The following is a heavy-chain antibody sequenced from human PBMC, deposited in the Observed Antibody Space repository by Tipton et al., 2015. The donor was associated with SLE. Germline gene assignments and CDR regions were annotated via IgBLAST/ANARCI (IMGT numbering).Heavy chain of an antibody. V-gene: IGHV4-34*01. Sequence: TLSLTCTVPDGSISDYYWSWIRQPPGKGLEWIGEINHSGGTNYNPSLKSRVTISGDTSKKQFSLKLSSVTAADTAVYYCARGKGPYDYWGQGTLVTVSS. CDR3: ARGKGPYDY. J-gene: IGHJ4*02. CDR1: DGSISDYY. CDR2: INHSGGT.